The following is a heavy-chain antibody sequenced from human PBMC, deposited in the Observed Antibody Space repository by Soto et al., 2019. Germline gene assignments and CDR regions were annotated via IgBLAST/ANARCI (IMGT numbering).Heavy chain of an antibody. CDR3: SRDWYPMFYP. V-gene: IGHV1-18*01. CDR1: GYSFSSYG. D-gene: IGHD6-13*01. Sequence: DSVKVSCKASGYSFSSYGITWVRQAPGQGLEWMGWISPSTHETNYAQKFQGRVTVTTDTSTSTAFIELRNLKSDDKAVASCSRDWYPMFYPWGQXPLVPVSP. CDR2: ISPSTHET. J-gene: IGHJ5*01.